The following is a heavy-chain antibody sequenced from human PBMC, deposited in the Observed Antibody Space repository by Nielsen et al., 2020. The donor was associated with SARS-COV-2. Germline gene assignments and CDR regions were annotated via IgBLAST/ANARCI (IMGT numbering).Heavy chain of an antibody. V-gene: IGHV1-24*01. CDR1: GGTFSSYA. CDR2: FDPEDGET. Sequence: ASVKVSCKASGGTFSSYAISWVRQAPGQGLEWMGGFDPEDGETIYAQKFQGRVTMTEDTSTDTAYMELSSLRSEDTAVFYCARGYCSSPTCFATRTSYYYHMDVWGKGTTVTVSS. CDR3: ARGYCSSPTCFATRTSYYYHMDV. D-gene: IGHD2-2*01. J-gene: IGHJ6*03.